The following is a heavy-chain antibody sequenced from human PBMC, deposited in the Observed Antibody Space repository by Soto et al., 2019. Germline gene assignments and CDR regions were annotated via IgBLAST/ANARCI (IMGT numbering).Heavy chain of an antibody. D-gene: IGHD3-10*01. CDR3: ARVRFGELEDYYGMDV. J-gene: IGHJ6*02. CDR1: EFTFSSYW. Sequence: PGGSLRLSCVASEFTFSSYWMHWVRQVPGKGLVWVSRLNEDGSFTTYADSVKGRFTISRGNSKNTLYLQMNSLRAEDTAVYYCARVRFGELEDYYGMDVWGQGTTVTV. V-gene: IGHV3-74*01. CDR2: LNEDGSFT.